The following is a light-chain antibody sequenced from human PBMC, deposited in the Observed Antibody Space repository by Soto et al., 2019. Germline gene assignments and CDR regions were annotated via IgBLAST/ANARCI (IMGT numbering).Light chain of an antibody. Sequence: EIVLTQSPTTLSLSPGERATLSCRASQSVSSYFAWYQQKPGQAPRLLIYDASTRAAGIPARFSGSGSGTDFTLTISSLEPEDSAVYYCQQRSDWPLTFGGGTKVEIK. CDR3: QQRSDWPLT. V-gene: IGKV3-11*01. CDR1: QSVSSY. CDR2: DAS. J-gene: IGKJ4*01.